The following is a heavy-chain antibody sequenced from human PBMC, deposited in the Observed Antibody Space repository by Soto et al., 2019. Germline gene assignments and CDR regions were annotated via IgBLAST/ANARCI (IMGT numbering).Heavy chain of an antibody. CDR1: GYSFTSYW. D-gene: IGHD4-17*01. J-gene: IGHJ5*02. Sequence: EVQLVQSGAEVKKPGESLRISCKGSGYSFTSYWISWVRQMPGKSLQWMGRIDPSDSYTKYSPSFQGHVTMSADKSISTAYLQWSSLKASDTAMYYCARLMYVYGDYLWFDPWGQGTLVTFSS. CDR3: ARLMYVYGDYLWFDP. CDR2: IDPSDSYT. V-gene: IGHV5-10-1*03.